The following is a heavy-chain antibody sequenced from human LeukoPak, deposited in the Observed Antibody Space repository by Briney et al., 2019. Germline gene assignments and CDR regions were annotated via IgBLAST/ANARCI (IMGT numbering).Heavy chain of an antibody. CDR2: IYYSGST. CDR3: ARAPVIYCSSTSCPTYYYYGMDV. Sequence: PSETLSLTCTVSGGSISSGGYYWSWIRQHPGKGLEWIGYIYYSGSTYYNPSLKSRVTMSVDTSKNQFSLKLSSVTAADTAVYYCARAPVIYCSSTSCPTYYYYGMDVWGQGTTVTVSS. V-gene: IGHV4-31*03. D-gene: IGHD2-2*01. CDR1: GGSISSGGYY. J-gene: IGHJ6*02.